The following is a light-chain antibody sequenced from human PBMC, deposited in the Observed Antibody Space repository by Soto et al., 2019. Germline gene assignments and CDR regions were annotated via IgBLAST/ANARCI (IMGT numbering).Light chain of an antibody. V-gene: IGKV3-11*01. J-gene: IGKJ1*01. Sequence: EIVLTQSPATLSLSPGERATLSCRASQSVSSYLAWYQQKPGQAPRLLIYDASTRATGIPARFSGSGSGTDFTLTISSLDPEDFAVYFCQQRSNWSWTFGQGTKVDIK. CDR2: DAS. CDR1: QSVSSY. CDR3: QQRSNWSWT.